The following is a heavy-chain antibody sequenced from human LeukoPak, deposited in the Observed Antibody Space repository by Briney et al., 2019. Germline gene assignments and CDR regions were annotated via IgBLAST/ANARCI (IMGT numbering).Heavy chain of an antibody. V-gene: IGHV4-39*01. J-gene: IGHJ3*02. CDR1: GGSISSSSYY. CDR3: ARQKGSLGAFDI. D-gene: IGHD1-26*01. CDR2: IYYSGST. Sequence: SETLSLTCTVSGGSISSSSYYWGWIRQPPGKGLEWIGSIYYSGSTYYNPSLKSRVTISVDTSKNQFSLKLSSVTAADTAVYYCARQKGSLGAFDIWGQGTMVTVSS.